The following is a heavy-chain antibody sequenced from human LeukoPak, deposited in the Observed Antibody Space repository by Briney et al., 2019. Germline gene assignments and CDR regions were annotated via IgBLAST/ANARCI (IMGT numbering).Heavy chain of an antibody. CDR2: IHYSGSS. D-gene: IGHD3-22*01. V-gene: IGHV4-59*01. J-gene: IGHJ4*02. CDR1: GASISSYY. Sequence: SETLSLTCTVSGASISSYYWTWIRQPPGKGLGWIGYIHYSGSSNYNPSLKSRVTISVDTSKNQISLKLSSVTAADTAVYYCARSGSSGYYYWGQGILVTVSS. CDR3: ARSGSSGYYY.